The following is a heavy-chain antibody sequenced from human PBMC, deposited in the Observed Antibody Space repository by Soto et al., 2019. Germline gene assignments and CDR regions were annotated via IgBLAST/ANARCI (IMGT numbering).Heavy chain of an antibody. V-gene: IGHV3-53*01. J-gene: IGHJ4*02. Sequence: EVQLVESGGGLIQPGGSLRLTCAASGFTVSSKYMSWVRQAPGKGLEWVSVIYSGGSTYFADSVKGRFTISRDNSKNTLYLQMNSLIAEDTAEYYCATHGYSYGPIDYWGQGTLVTVSS. CDR1: GFTVSSKY. CDR2: IYSGGST. D-gene: IGHD5-18*01. CDR3: ATHGYSYGPIDY.